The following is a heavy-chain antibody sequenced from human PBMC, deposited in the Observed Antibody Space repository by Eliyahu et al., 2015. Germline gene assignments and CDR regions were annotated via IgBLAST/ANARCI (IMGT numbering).Heavy chain of an antibody. CDR3: AKPPSSTPYYYYYYAMDV. Sequence: EVQLLESGGGLVQPGGSLRLSCAASGFXFNXYXMXWVRQAPGKGLEWVSVXSGVGDVTHYADSVQGRFFISRDNSKNTLSLLINGLRAEDSAVYYCAKPPSSTPYYYYYYAMDVWGQGTTVSVSS. CDR1: GFXFNXYX. D-gene: IGHD2-2*01. V-gene: IGHV3-23*01. CDR2: XSGVGDVT. J-gene: IGHJ6*02.